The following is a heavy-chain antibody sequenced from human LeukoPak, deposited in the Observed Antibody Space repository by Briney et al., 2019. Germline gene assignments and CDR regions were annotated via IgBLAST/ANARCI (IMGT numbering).Heavy chain of an antibody. CDR3: ARHSHAASMATITGLDY. J-gene: IGHJ4*02. D-gene: IGHD5-24*01. CDR1: EYSFTSYW. Sequence: GESLKFSCKFSEYSFTSYWIGGVRQMPGRRLEWMWIIYPGDSGTRYSPSFQGQVTISADKSISTAYLQWSSLKASDTAMYYCARHSHAASMATITGLDYWGQGTLVTVSS. CDR2: IYPGDSGT. V-gene: IGHV5-51*01.